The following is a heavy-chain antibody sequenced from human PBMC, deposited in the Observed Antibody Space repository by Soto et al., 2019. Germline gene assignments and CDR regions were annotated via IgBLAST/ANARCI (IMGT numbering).Heavy chain of an antibody. CDR1: GYTFTGYY. CDR2: INPNSGGT. V-gene: IGHV1-2*04. Sequence: ASVKVSCKASGYTFTGYYMHWVRQAPGQGLEWMGWINPNSGGTNYAQKFQGWVTMTMDTSISTAYMELSRLRSDDTAVYYCARDLAGDGDAFDIWGQGTMVTVSS. J-gene: IGHJ3*02. D-gene: IGHD6-19*01. CDR3: ARDLAGDGDAFDI.